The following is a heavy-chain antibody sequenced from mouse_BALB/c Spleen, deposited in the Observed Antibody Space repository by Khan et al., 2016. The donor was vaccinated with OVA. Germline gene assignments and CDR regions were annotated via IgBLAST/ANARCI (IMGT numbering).Heavy chain of an antibody. CDR1: GYTFTSYW. CDR3: ARDRIDY. V-gene: IGHV1-7*01. Sequence: QVQLQQSGAELAKPGASVKMSCKASGYTFTSYWMHWIKQRPGQGLEWIGYINPTSGYTDYNQKFKDKATLNADKSSSTAYMQLNSLTSDDSAVYYCARDRIDYWGQGTTLTVSS. J-gene: IGHJ2*01. CDR2: INPTSGYT.